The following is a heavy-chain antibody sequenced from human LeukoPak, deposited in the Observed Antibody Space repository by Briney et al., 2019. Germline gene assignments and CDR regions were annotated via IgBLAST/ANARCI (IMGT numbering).Heavy chain of an antibody. D-gene: IGHD3-10*01. J-gene: IGHJ4*02. CDR3: ARRYYYGSGSFDY. Sequence: SETLSLTCTVSGGSISSSSYYWGWIRQPPGKGLEWIGSIYYSGSTYYNPPLKSRVTISVDTSKNQFSLKLSSVTAADTAVYYCARRYYYGSGSFDYWGQGTLVTVSS. CDR2: IYYSGST. CDR1: GGSISSSSYY. V-gene: IGHV4-39*01.